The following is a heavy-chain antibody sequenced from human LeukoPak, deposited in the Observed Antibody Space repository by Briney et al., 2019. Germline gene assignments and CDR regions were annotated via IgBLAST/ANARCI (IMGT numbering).Heavy chain of an antibody. V-gene: IGHV3-21*01. CDR2: ISSSSSYI. CDR1: GFTFSSYE. CDR3: ARGTAMALSNYFDY. D-gene: IGHD5-18*01. J-gene: IGHJ4*02. Sequence: GGSLRLSCAASGFTFSSYEMNWVRQAPGKGLEWVSSISSSSSYIYYADSVKGRFTISRDNAKNSLYLQMNSLRAEDTAVYYCARGTAMALSNYFDYWGQGTLVTVSS.